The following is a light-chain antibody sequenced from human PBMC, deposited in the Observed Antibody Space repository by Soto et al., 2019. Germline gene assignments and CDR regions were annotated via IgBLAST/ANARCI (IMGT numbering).Light chain of an antibody. CDR1: QSVSSSS. Sequence: IVFTLSPGTLSFSPLESATLSYQPSQSVSSSSLAWYQQRPGLAPRLLIYVASSRATGIPARFSGSGSGTDFTLTISRLEPEDFAVYYCQHYGNSLWTFGQGTKVDIK. J-gene: IGKJ1*01. CDR2: VAS. CDR3: QHYGNSLWT. V-gene: IGKV3D-20*01.